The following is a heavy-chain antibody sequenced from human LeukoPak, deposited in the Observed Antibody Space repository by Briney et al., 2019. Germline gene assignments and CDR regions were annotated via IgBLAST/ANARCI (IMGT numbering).Heavy chain of an antibody. V-gene: IGHV4-4*02. CDR1: GTSIMSSHW. J-gene: IGHJ4*02. CDR2: IYHRGTT. CDR3: ATYFYGDYAVYYFDY. D-gene: IGHD4-17*01. Sequence: SETLSLTCGVYGTSIMSSHWWSWARQPPGKGLEWIGEIYHRGTTNYNPSLKGRVTMSLDISNNQISPHLTSVTAADTAVYYCATYFYGDYAVYYFDYWGQRTLVTVSS.